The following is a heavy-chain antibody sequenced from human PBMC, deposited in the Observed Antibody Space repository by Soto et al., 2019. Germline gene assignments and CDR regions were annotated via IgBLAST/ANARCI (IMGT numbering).Heavy chain of an antibody. CDR1: GGSISSGGYS. J-gene: IGHJ6*02. CDR2: IYHSGST. Sequence: QLQLQESGSGLVKPSQTLSLTCAVSGGSISSGGYSWSWIRQPPGKGLEWIGYIYHSGSTYYNPPLKSRVTISVDRSKNQFSLKLSSVTAADTAVYYCARAHYGDYGYGMHVWGQGTTVTVSS. V-gene: IGHV4-30-2*01. D-gene: IGHD4-17*01. CDR3: ARAHYGDYGYGMHV.